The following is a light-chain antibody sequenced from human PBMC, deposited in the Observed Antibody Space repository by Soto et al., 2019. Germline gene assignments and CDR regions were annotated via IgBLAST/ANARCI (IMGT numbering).Light chain of an antibody. V-gene: IGLV3-21*01. J-gene: IGLJ3*02. CDR2: YDS. Sequence: SYELTQPPSVSVAAGKTARITCGGDNIGTIGVHWYQQKPGQAPVLVMYYDSDRPSGIPERFSGSNSGSTATLTISRVEAGDEATYYCQVWERSTDLVLFGGGTKLTVL. CDR1: NIGTIG. CDR3: QVWERSTDLVL.